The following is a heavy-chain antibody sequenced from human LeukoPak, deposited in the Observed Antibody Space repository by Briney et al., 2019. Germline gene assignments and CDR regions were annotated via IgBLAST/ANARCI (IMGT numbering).Heavy chain of an antibody. Sequence: GASEKVSCKASGGTFSSYAISWVRQAPGQGLEWMGGIIPIFGIANYAQKFQGRVTITADESTSTAYMELSSLRSEDTAVYYCAGDRGDNWFDPWGQGTLVTVSS. D-gene: IGHD7-27*01. CDR3: AGDRGDNWFDP. CDR2: IIPIFGIA. V-gene: IGHV1-69*13. CDR1: GGTFSSYA. J-gene: IGHJ5*02.